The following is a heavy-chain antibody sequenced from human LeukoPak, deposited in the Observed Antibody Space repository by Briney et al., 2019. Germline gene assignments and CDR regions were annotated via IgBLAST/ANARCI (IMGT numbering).Heavy chain of an antibody. CDR2: ISGSGGST. Sequence: GGSLRLSCVASGFSFSSHAMSWVRQAPGPGLELVSAISGSGGSTYYADSVKGRFTISRDNSKNTLYLQMNSLRAEDTAVYYCASGGSGSYYNSPLDYWGQGTLVTVSS. V-gene: IGHV3-23*01. D-gene: IGHD3-10*01. CDR3: ASGGSGSYYNSPLDY. J-gene: IGHJ4*02. CDR1: GFSFSSHA.